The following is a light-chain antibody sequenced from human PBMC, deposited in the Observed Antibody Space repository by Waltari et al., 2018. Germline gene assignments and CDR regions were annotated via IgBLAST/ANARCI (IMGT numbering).Light chain of an antibody. CDR1: NIGRYS. J-gene: IGLJ2*01. V-gene: IGLV3-21*02. CDR3: QVWDRSSDQVV. Sequence: SYVLTQPPSVSVAPGQTATITCGGTNIGRYSVIWYQQKPGQAPVMVLYDDIDRPSGVPERFSCSCAANTATVTISRVEAGEEADYYCQVWDRSSDQVVFGGGTKLTVL. CDR2: DDI.